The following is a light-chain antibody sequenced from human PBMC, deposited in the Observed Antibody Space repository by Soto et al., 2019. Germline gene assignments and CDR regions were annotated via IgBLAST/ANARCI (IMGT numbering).Light chain of an antibody. CDR1: QTISSW. J-gene: IGKJ5*01. Sequence: DIQMTQSPSSLSASVVDRVTITCRASQTISSWLAWYQQKPGKAPKLLIYKASTLKSGVPSRFSGSGSGTEFTLTISSLQPEDFATYYCKQLNSYPITFGQGTRLEIK. V-gene: IGKV1-5*03. CDR2: KAS. CDR3: KQLNSYPIT.